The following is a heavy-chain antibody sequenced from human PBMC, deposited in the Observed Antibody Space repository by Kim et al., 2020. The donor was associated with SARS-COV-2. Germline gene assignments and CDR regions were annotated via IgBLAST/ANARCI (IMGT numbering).Heavy chain of an antibody. CDR2: SHYTGTT. CDR1: GGSISNYY. J-gene: IGHJ4*02. V-gene: IGHV4-59*01. D-gene: IGHD3-16*01. Sequence: SETLSLTCTVSGGSISNYYWSWFRHRQGTGLDWIGYSHYTGTTNYSPSLKSRVAISLDTANYQFSLKLNPLTAADTAGYYCSRVSPCGSGDDYLGQGSLV. CDR3: SRVSPCGSGDDY.